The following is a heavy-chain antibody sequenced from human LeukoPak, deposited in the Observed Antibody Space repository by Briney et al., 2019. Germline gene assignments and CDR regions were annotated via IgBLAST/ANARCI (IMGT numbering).Heavy chain of an antibody. J-gene: IGHJ4*02. V-gene: IGHV4-39*01. CDR1: GGSISSSSYY. CDR3: ARQEVDTAMATFDY. CDR2: IYYSRST. D-gene: IGHD5-18*01. Sequence: PSETLSLTCTVSGGSISSSSYYWGWIRQPPGKGLEWIGSIYYSRSTYYNPSLKSRVTISVDTSKNQFSLQLSSVTAADTAVYYCARQEVDTAMATFDYWGQGTLVTVSS.